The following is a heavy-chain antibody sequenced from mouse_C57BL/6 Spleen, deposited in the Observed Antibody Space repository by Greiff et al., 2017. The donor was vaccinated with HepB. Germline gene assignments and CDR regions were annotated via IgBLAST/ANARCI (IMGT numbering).Heavy chain of an antibody. D-gene: IGHD4-1*01. J-gene: IGHJ2*01. CDR3: AREELTGTFDY. Sequence: EVQGVESGGGLVKPGGSLKLSCAASGFTFSSYAMSWVRQTPEKRLEWVATISDGGSYTYYPDNVKGRFTISRDNAKNNLYLQMSHLKSEDTAMYYCAREELTGTFDYWGQGTTLTVSS. CDR2: ISDGGSYT. V-gene: IGHV5-4*01. CDR1: GFTFSSYA.